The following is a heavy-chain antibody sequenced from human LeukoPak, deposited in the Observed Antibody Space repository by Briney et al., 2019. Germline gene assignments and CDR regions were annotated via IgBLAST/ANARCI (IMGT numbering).Heavy chain of an antibody. CDR1: GYTLTHYY. J-gene: IGHJ4*02. CDR2: INPNSGDT. V-gene: IGHV1-2*02. CDR3: ARDVTDYGGDY. Sequence: ASVKVSCQASGYTLTHYYIHWVRQAPGQGLEWMGWINPNSGDTNYEQKFQGRVTMTRDTSISTAYMELSRLRSDDTAVYYCARDVTDYGGDYWGQGTLVTVSS. D-gene: IGHD4-23*01.